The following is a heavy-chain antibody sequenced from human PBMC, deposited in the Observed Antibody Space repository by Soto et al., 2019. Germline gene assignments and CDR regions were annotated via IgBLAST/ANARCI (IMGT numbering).Heavy chain of an antibody. V-gene: IGHV5-51*01. D-gene: IGHD2-2*01. CDR3: AKDHRYCTSGNCYPRVGY. Sequence: ESLKISFKGSGYSFTSYWIGWVRQIPGKGLEWMGIIYPGDSDTRYSPSFQGQVTISADKSISTAYLQWSSLKASDTAMYYCAKDHRYCTSGNCYPRVGYWGQGTLVTVSS. CDR1: GYSFTSYW. CDR2: IYPGDSDT. J-gene: IGHJ4*02.